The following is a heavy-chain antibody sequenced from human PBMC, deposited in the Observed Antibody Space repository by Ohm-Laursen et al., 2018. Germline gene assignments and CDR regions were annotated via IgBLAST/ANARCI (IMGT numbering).Heavy chain of an antibody. Sequence: SDTLSLTCTVSGASVSSYYWSWIRQPPGKGLEWLGYLYYSGSINYNPSLESRVTLSVDTSKNHFSLKLSSLTAADTAVYYCAAQTSGYYYNWYFDLWGRGTLVTVSS. CDR1: GASVSSYY. D-gene: IGHD3-22*01. V-gene: IGHV4-59*08. CDR3: AAQTSGYYYNWYFDL. CDR2: LYYSGSI. J-gene: IGHJ2*01.